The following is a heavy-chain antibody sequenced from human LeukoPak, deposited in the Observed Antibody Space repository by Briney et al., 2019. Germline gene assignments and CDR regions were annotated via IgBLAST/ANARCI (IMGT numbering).Heavy chain of an antibody. J-gene: IGHJ4*02. CDR2: INQDGSEK. CDR1: GFSFNNDW. Sequence: GGSLRLSCATSGFSFNNDWLDWVRQAPGKGLEWVANINQDGSEKNCLDSVKGRFTISRDNAKNSPYLQMNSLRAEDTAVYYCASGVNSGSFWGQGTLVTVSS. CDR3: ASGVNSGSF. V-gene: IGHV3-7*01. D-gene: IGHD1-26*01.